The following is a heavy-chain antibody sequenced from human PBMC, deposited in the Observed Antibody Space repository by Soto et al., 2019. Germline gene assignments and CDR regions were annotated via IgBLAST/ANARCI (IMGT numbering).Heavy chain of an antibody. J-gene: IGHJ4*02. CDR1: GFSFSTHA. D-gene: IGHD6-19*01. CDR2: ISSGGTTT. V-gene: IGHV3-23*01. CDR3: ARAGGSIGGWFGRKFDS. Sequence: QPGGSLRLSCTASGFSFSTHAMSWVRQAPGKGLEWVSSISSGGTTTFYAASVEGRFTISRDKSKNTLYLQMNSLRADDTAVYYCARAGGSIGGWFGRKFDSWGQGTQVTVSS.